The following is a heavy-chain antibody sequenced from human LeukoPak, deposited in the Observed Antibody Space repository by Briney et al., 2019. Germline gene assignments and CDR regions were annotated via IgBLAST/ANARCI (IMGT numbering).Heavy chain of an antibody. CDR2: IYTSENT. CDR1: GGYIGSYY. CDR3: AREADYGDYSKSFYYMDV. V-gene: IGHV4-4*07. J-gene: IGHJ6*03. Sequence: SETLSLTCTVSGGYIGSYYWSWIRLPAGKGLEWIGRIYTSENTEYNPSLKSRVTMSVDMSTSQFSLRLTSVTAADTAVYYCAREADYGDYSKSFYYMDVWGKGTTVTVSS. D-gene: IGHD4-17*01.